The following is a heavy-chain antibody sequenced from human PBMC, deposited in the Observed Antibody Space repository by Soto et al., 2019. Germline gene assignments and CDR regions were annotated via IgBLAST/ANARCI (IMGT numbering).Heavy chain of an antibody. CDR1: GYSFPTYW. V-gene: IGHV5-51*01. Sequence: PGESLKISCKGSGYSFPTYWIGWVRQMPGKGLEWMGIIYPGDSDTRYSPSFQGQVTISADKSISIAYLQWNSLKASDTAMYYCARGTYCTNGACYFYDYWSRGTQVTVSS. CDR3: ARGTYCTNGACYFYDY. D-gene: IGHD2-8*01. CDR2: IYPGDSDT. J-gene: IGHJ4*02.